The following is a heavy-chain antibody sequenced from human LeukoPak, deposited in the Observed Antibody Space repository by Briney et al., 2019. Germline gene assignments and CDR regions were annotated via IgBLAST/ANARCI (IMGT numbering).Heavy chain of an antibody. D-gene: IGHD3-16*02. Sequence: ASVTVSFTSSGYTFTIYGISWVRQAPGQGLEWMGWISAYNGNTNYAQKFQGRVTMTTDTSTSTAYMELRNLRSDDTAVYYCARSYRSREFDYWGQGTLVTVSS. V-gene: IGHV1-18*01. CDR1: GYTFTIYG. CDR3: ARSYRSREFDY. CDR2: ISAYNGNT. J-gene: IGHJ4*02.